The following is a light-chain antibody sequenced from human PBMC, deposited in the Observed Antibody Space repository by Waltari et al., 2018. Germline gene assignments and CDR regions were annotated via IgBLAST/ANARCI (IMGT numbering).Light chain of an antibody. J-gene: IGLJ3*02. Sequence: SSVLTQAPSVSVAPGQPATITCGGDTIRGRSVHWYQQRPGRAPVLVVYLNSDRPSGIPDRFSGSKSGNAATLTISRVEAGDEADYYCHVWDGKTVMFGGGTKLTVL. CDR2: LNS. CDR3: HVWDGKTVM. CDR1: TIRGRS. V-gene: IGLV3-21*02.